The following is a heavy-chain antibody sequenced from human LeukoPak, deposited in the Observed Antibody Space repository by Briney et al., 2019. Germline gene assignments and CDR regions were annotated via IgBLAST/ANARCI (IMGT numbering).Heavy chain of an antibody. CDR1: GFTFSSYA. D-gene: IGHD6-19*01. CDR3: ARELLASVAAFDY. CDR2: ISGSGGST. Sequence: GGSLRLSCAASGFTFSSYAMSWVRQAPGKGLEWVSAISGSGGSTYYADSVKGRFTISRDNSKNTLYLQMNSLRDEDTAVYYCARELLASVAAFDYWGQGTLVTVSS. J-gene: IGHJ4*02. V-gene: IGHV3-23*01.